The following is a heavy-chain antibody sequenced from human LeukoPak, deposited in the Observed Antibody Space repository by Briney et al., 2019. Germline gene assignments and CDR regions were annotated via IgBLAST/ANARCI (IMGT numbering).Heavy chain of an antibody. V-gene: IGHV3-21*01. CDR3: ARDRGSGLNPFDY. D-gene: IGHD6-19*01. J-gene: IGHJ4*02. CDR1: GFTFSSYG. Sequence: GGSLRLSCAASGFTFSSYGMDWVRQAPGKGLEWVSSISSTSSYIYNAESVKGRFTISRDNARNSLSLQMNSLRAEDTAVYFCARDRGSGLNPFDYWGQGTLVTVSS. CDR2: ISSTSSYI.